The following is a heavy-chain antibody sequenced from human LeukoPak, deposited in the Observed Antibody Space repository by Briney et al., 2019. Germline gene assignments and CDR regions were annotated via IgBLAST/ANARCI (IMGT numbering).Heavy chain of an antibody. Sequence: SVKVSCKASGGTFSSYAISWVRQAPGQGLEWMGGIIPIFGTANYAQKFQGRVTITADKSTSTAYMELSSLRSEDTAVYYCARVSSFTRLFGDYYYMDVWGKGTTVTVSS. CDR1: GGTFSSYA. D-gene: IGHD3-10*02. V-gene: IGHV1-69*06. CDR2: IIPIFGTA. CDR3: ARVSSFTRLFGDYYYMDV. J-gene: IGHJ6*03.